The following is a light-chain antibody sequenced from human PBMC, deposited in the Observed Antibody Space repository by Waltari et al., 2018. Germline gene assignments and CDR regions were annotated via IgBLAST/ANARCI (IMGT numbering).Light chain of an antibody. J-gene: IGKJ1*01. CDR3: QQSYSTPWT. CDR1: QRVLYSSNNKNY. V-gene: IGKV4-1*01. CDR2: WAS. Sequence: DIVMTQSPDSLAVSLGERATINCKSSQRVLYSSNNKNYLAWYQQKPGQPPKLLIYWASTRESGVPDRFSGSGSGTDFTLTISSLQAEDVAVYYCQQSYSTPWTFGQGTKVEIK.